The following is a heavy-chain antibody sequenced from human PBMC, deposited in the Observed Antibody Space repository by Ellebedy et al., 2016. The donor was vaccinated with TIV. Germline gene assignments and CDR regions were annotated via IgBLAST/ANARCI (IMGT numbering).Heavy chain of an antibody. V-gene: IGHV3-21*01. CDR2: ISSNSNYI. D-gene: IGHD6-13*01. J-gene: IGHJ4*02. CDR3: ARSAMAEAGDDY. CDR1: GFTFSTYS. Sequence: PGGSLRLSCAASGFTFSTYSMNWVRQAPGKGLGWVSSISSNSNYIYYADSVRGRFTISRDNAKRSLYLQMNSLRADDTAVYYCARSAMAEAGDDYWGQGTLVTVSS.